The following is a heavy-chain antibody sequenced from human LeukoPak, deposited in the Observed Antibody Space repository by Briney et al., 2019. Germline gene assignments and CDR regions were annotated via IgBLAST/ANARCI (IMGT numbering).Heavy chain of an antibody. V-gene: IGHV3-73*01. CDR3: TRDSGTYNWLDP. CDR1: GFTLSGSA. D-gene: IGHD1-26*01. J-gene: IGHJ5*02. CDR2: IDKKDNFYAT. Sequence: GGSLTLSCAASGFTLSGSAIHWVRQSSGKGLEWVGHIDKKDNFYATTSAASVTGRFTISRDDSKNTAYLQMNSLKTEDTALYYCTRDSGTYNWLDPWGQGTLVTVSS.